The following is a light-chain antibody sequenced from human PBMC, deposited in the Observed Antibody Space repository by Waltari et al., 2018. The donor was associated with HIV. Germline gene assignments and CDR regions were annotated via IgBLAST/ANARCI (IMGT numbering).Light chain of an antibody. CDR1: QNILYSTNNKNY. J-gene: IGKJ2*01. CDR3: QQYYTTPHT. V-gene: IGKV4-1*01. Sequence: DIVMTQSPDPLAVSLGERATINCKSSQNILYSTNNKNYLAWYQQKPGQPPKLLIYWASTREFGVPDRFSGSGSGTDFTLTVSSLQAEDVAVYYCQQYYTTPHTFGQGTNLEIK. CDR2: WAS.